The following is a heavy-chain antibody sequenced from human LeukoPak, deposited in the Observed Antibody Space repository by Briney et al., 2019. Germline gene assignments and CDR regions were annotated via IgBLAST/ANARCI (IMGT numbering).Heavy chain of an antibody. D-gene: IGHD5-12*01. CDR3: AREGRSGYNWFDP. CDR1: GGSFSGYY. Sequence: SETLSLTCAVYGGSFSGYYWSWIRQPPGKGLEWIGEINHSGSTNYNPSLKSRVTISVDTSKNQFSLKLCYVTAADTAVYYCAREGRSGYNWFDPWGQGTLVTVSS. CDR2: INHSGST. J-gene: IGHJ5*02. V-gene: IGHV4-34*01.